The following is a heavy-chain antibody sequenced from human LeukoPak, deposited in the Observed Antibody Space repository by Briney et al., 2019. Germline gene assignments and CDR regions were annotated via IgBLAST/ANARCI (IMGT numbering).Heavy chain of an antibody. CDR1: GGSISSSSYS. Sequence: SETLSLTCTVSGGSISSSSYSWGWIRQPPGKGLEWIGSIYYSGSTYYNPSLKSRVTISVDTSKNQFSLKLSSVTAADTAVYYCARRSELRYSQHDAFDIWGQGTMVTVSS. D-gene: IGHD3-9*01. J-gene: IGHJ3*02. CDR2: IYYSGST. CDR3: ARRSELRYSQHDAFDI. V-gene: IGHV4-39*01.